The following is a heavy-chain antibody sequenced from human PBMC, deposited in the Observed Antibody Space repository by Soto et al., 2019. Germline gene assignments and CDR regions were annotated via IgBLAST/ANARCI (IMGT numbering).Heavy chain of an antibody. V-gene: IGHV4-59*01. J-gene: IGHJ4*02. Sequence: SETLSLTCVVSNFSISSGYYWGWIRQSPGKGLEWIGYIYYSGSTNYNPSLKSRVTISVDTSKNQFSLKLSSVTAADMAVYYCAREAVAGPTYYFDYWGQGTLVTVSS. CDR3: AREAVAGPTYYFDY. CDR1: NFSISSGYY. D-gene: IGHD6-19*01. CDR2: IYYSGST.